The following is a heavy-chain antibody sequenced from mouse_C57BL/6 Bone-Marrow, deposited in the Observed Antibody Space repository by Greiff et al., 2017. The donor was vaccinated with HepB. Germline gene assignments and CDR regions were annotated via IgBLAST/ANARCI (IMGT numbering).Heavy chain of an antibody. V-gene: IGHV1-72*01. Sequence: QQSCKASVYTFTSYWMHWVKQRPGRGLEWIGRIDPNSGGTKYNEKFKSKATLTVDKPSSTAYMQLSSLTSEDSAVYYCARSPWDEAYWGQGTLVTVSA. CDR2: IDPNSGGT. J-gene: IGHJ3*01. CDR3: ARSPWDEAY. D-gene: IGHD4-1*01. CDR1: VYTFTSYW.